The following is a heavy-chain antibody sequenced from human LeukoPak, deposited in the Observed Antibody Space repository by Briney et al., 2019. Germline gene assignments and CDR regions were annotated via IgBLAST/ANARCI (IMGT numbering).Heavy chain of an antibody. V-gene: IGHV3-48*01. J-gene: IGHJ4*02. CDR1: GFTFSSYT. D-gene: IGHD5-18*01. Sequence: GGSLRLSCVASGFTFSSYTMNWVRQAPGKGLEWVSCITSSSSTIYYADSVKGRFTISRDNAKNSLYLQMNSLRAEGTAVYYCAASTKHTAMVDYWGQGTLVTVSS. CDR3: AASTKHTAMVDY. CDR2: ITSSSSTI.